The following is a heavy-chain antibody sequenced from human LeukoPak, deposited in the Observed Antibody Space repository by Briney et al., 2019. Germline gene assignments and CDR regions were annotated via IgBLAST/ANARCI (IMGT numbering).Heavy chain of an antibody. CDR1: GGSISSNNYY. CDR3: ASSLSGYWWTFDC. D-gene: IGHD3-22*01. Sequence: PSETLSLSCTVSGGSISSNNYYWGRIAPPPGKGREWMGSIYYSGSTYTNPSLKSRVTIPVDTTKNQSSLKLTSLTAADTAVYYSASSLSGYWWTFDCWGQGTLVTVSS. CDR2: IYYSGST. V-gene: IGHV4-39*01. J-gene: IGHJ4*02.